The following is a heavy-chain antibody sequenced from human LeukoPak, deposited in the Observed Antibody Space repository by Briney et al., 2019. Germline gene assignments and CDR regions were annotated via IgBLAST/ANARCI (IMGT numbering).Heavy chain of an antibody. D-gene: IGHD2-15*01. CDR3: ARDPSRSCAGGNCFSS. CDR2: IYTSGST. J-gene: IGHJ5*02. CDR1: GYSISSGYY. Sequence: SETLSLTCTVSGYSISSGYYWGWIRQPAGKGLEWIGRIYTSGSTNYNPSLKSRVTISVATSTNQFSLNVRSVSAADTAVYYCARDPSRSCAGGNCFSSWGQGTLVIVSS. V-gene: IGHV4-4*07.